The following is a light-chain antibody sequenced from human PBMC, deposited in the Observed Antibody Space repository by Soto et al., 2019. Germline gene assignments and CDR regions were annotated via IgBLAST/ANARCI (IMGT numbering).Light chain of an antibody. Sequence: QSALTQPASVSGSPGQSITISCTGTSSTFGIYNLVSWYQQQSGKAPKLMIYEVSTRPSGVSNRFSGSKSGNTASLTISGLQAEDEADDYCCSYVGITAYVVFGGGTKLTVL. CDR3: CSYVGITAYVV. J-gene: IGLJ2*01. CDR1: SSTFGIYNL. V-gene: IGLV2-23*02. CDR2: EVS.